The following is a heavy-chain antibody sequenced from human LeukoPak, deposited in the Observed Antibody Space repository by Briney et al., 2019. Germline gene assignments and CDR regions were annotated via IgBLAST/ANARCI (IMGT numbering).Heavy chain of an antibody. CDR1: GFSITSGDY. CDR3: ARVGPLAVGTVKRVYSFDY. CDR2: ISHSGDT. Sequence: PSETLSLTCDVSGFSITSGDYWGWIRQSPGRGLEWIGSISHSGDTYYIPSLRSRVTMSLDTSRNPFSLDLRSVSAADTAVYFCARVGPLAVGTVKRVYSFDYWGQGTLVTVSS. J-gene: IGHJ4*02. D-gene: IGHD5/OR15-5a*01. V-gene: IGHV4-38-2*01.